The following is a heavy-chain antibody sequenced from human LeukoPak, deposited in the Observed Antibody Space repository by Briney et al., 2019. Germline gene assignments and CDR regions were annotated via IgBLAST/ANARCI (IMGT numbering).Heavy chain of an antibody. D-gene: IGHD3-10*01. Sequence: SETLSLTCTVSGGPISSSRYYWGWIRQPPGKGLEWIGGIYYSGSTYYNPSLKSRVTISVDTSKNQFSLKLSSVTAADTAVCYCARLSPYLGSGSSAFPDDFWGQGTLVTVSS. CDR2: IYYSGST. J-gene: IGHJ4*02. CDR1: GGPISSSRYY. CDR3: ARLSPYLGSGSSAFPDDF. V-gene: IGHV4-39*01.